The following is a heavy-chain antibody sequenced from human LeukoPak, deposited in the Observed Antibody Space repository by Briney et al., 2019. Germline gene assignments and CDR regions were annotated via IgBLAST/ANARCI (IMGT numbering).Heavy chain of an antibody. CDR1: GFTFSSYD. J-gene: IGHJ2*01. D-gene: IGHD6-13*01. V-gene: IGHV3-13*01. CDR3: ARAAYSSTWYSRYFDL. Sequence: GSLRLSCAASGFTFSSYDIHWVRQATGKGLEWVSGIGTAGEIYYPGSVKGRFTISRENAKNSLYLRMNSLRAGDTAVYYCARAAYSSTWYSRYFDLWGRGTLVTVSS. CDR2: IGTAGEI.